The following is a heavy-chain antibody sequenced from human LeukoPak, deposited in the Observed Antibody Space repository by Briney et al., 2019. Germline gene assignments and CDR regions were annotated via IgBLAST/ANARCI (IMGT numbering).Heavy chain of an antibody. CDR2: IDTSSSTM. Sequence: GGSLRLSCAASASTFSDYSMNWVRQAPGKGLEWISYIDTSSSTMYYADSVMGRFTISRDNAKESLYLRMNSPRDEDTAVYYCAREDDSWGPNNLDLWGQGTMVTVSS. D-gene: IGHD7-27*01. CDR1: ASTFSDYS. J-gene: IGHJ3*01. CDR3: AREDDSWGPNNLDL. V-gene: IGHV3-48*02.